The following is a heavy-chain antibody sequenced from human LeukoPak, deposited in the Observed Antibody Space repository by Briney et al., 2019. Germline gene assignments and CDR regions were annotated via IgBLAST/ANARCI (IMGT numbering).Heavy chain of an antibody. J-gene: IGHJ5*02. V-gene: IGHV1-2*02. CDR2: INPNSGGT. D-gene: IGHD2-2*01. CDR1: GYTFTGYY. CDR3: ARDMGVYCSSTSCYFLS. Sequence: ASVKVSCKASGYTFTGYYMHWVRQAPGQGLEWMGWINPNSGGTNYAQKFQGRVTMTRDTSISTAYMELRRLRSDDTAVYYCARDMGVYCSSTSCYFLSWGQGTLVTVSS.